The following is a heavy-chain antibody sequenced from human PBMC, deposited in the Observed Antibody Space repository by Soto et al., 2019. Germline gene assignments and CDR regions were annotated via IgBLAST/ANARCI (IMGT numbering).Heavy chain of an antibody. CDR1: GFTFRTYE. CDR2: ITSNGDTI. CDR3: ARGFGDYV. V-gene: IGHV3-48*03. D-gene: IGHD3-16*01. Sequence: HPGGSLRLSCAASGFTFRTYELNWVRQAPGKGLEWVSYITSNGDTIYYADSVKGRSTISRANANNSLYLQVNSLRAEDTAVYYCARGFGDYVWGKGTLVTVSS. J-gene: IGHJ4*02.